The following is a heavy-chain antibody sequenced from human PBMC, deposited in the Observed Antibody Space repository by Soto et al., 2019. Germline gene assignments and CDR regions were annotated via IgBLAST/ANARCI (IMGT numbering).Heavy chain of an antibody. CDR2: ISSSSSYI. CDR3: ARDYDFWCGYYVDY. J-gene: IGHJ4*02. D-gene: IGHD3-3*01. CDR1: GFTFSSYS. Sequence: EVQLVESGGGLVKPGGSLRLSCAASGFTFSSYSMNWVRQAPGKGLEWVSSISSSSSYIYYADSVKCRFTIYRDNAKNSLYLQMNSLRAEDTAVYYCARDYDFWCGYYVDYWGPGTLVTVSS. V-gene: IGHV3-21*01.